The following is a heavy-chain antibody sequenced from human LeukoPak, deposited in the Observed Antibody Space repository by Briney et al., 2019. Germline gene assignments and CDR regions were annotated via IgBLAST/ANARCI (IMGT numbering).Heavy chain of an antibody. Sequence: SETLSLTCTVSGDSLNTYYWTWIRQPPGKELEWIGSIYNSGSTHYNPSLKSRVTISVDTSKNRFSLKLSSVTAADTAVYYCARNSSGNYFDYWGQGTLVTVSS. V-gene: IGHV4-59*08. CDR3: ARNSSGNYFDY. CDR1: GDSLNTYY. CDR2: IYNSGST. D-gene: IGHD1-26*01. J-gene: IGHJ4*02.